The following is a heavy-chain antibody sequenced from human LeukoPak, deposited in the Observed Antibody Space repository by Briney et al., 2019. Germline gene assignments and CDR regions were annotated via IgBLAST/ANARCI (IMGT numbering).Heavy chain of an antibody. Sequence: GGSLRLSCAASGFTFSSYAMSWVRQAPGKGLEWVSVIYSGGSTYYADSVKGRFTISRDNSKSTLYLQMNSLRAEDTAVYYCAREAPYGYYGMDVWGQGTTVTVSS. CDR1: GFTFSSYA. CDR2: IYSGGST. J-gene: IGHJ6*02. CDR3: AREAPYGYYGMDV. V-gene: IGHV3-66*01. D-gene: IGHD4-17*01.